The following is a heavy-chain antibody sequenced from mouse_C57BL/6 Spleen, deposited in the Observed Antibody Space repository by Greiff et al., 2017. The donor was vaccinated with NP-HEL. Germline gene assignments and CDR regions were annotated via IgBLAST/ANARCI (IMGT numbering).Heavy chain of an antibody. CDR1: GYTFTEYT. J-gene: IGHJ2*01. CDR3: ARGPNWSYFDY. V-gene: IGHV1-62-2*01. Sequence: VKLQESGAELVKPGASVKLSCKASGYTFTEYTIHWVKQRSGQGLEWIGWFYPGSGNTYYNEKFKGKATLTAEKSSSTAYMQLSSLTSEDSAVYFCARGPNWSYFDYWGQGTTLTVSS. D-gene: IGHD4-1*01. CDR2: FYPGSGNT.